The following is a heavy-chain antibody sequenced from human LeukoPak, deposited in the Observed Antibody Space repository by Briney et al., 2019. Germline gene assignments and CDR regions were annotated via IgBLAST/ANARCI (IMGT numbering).Heavy chain of an antibody. CDR3: ARDRRYGYYFDY. Sequence: GGSLRLSCAASGFTFSSYAMSWVRQAPGKGLEWVSAISGSGGSTYYADSVKGRFTISRDNSKNTLYLQMNSLRAEDTAVYYCARDRRYGYYFDYWGQGILVTVSS. J-gene: IGHJ4*02. CDR1: GFTFSSYA. CDR2: ISGSGGST. D-gene: IGHD5-18*01. V-gene: IGHV3-23*01.